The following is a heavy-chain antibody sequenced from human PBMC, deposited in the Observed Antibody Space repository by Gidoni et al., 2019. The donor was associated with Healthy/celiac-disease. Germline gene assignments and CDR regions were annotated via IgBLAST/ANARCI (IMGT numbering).Heavy chain of an antibody. V-gene: IGHV3-7*01. D-gene: IGHD3-22*01. Sequence: EVQLVESGGGLVQPGGALRLYCAASGFTFSRYWMSWFRQAPGKGLEWVANINQDRSEKYYVDSLKGRFTISRDNAKNSLYLQMNSLRADDPAVYYCARERVSHLVVVIPTYFDYWGQGTLVTVSS. J-gene: IGHJ4*02. CDR1: GFTFSRYW. CDR3: ARERVSHLVVVIPTYFDY. CDR2: INQDRSEK.